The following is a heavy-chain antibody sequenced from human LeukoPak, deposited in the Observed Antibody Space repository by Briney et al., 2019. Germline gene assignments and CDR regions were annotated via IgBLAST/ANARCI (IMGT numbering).Heavy chain of an antibody. Sequence: GASVNVSCKSSVYTFTYFYMHWVRQAPGQGLEWLGWMNPKTGETRYGQNFQGRVTMTRDTSITTAYMELSSLRSDDTAVYYCAREAGDNTYNVWGQGTMVTVS. J-gene: IGHJ3*01. CDR3: AREAGDNTYNV. V-gene: IGHV1-2*02. D-gene: IGHD3-16*01. CDR2: MNPKTGET. CDR1: VYTFTYFY.